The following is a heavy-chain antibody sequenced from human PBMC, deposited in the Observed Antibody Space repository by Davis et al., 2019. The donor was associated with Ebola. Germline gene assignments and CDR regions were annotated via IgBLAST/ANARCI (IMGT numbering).Heavy chain of an antibody. V-gene: IGHV3-30*02. D-gene: IGHD6-6*01. CDR3: AKDRAARTDFDY. CDR1: GFTFSSYG. Sequence: PGGSLRLSCAASGFTFSSYGMHWVRQAPGKGLEWVAFIRYDGSNKYYADSVKGRFTISRDNSKNTLYLQMNSLRAEDTAVYYCAKDRAARTDFDYWGQGTLVTVSS. J-gene: IGHJ4*02. CDR2: IRYDGSNK.